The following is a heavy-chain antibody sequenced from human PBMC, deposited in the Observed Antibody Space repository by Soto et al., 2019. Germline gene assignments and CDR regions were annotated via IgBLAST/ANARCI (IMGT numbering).Heavy chain of an antibody. J-gene: IGHJ5*02. Sequence: QVQLQESGPGLVKPSQTLSLTCTVSGGSISSGGYYWSWIRQHPGKGLEWIGYIYYSGSTYYNPFLKRRVTISVDTSKNQFSLKLSSVTAADTAVYYCARYSARITMVRLDPWGQGTLVTVSS. V-gene: IGHV4-31*03. CDR1: GGSISSGGYY. CDR3: ARYSARITMVRLDP. CDR2: IYYSGST. D-gene: IGHD3-10*01.